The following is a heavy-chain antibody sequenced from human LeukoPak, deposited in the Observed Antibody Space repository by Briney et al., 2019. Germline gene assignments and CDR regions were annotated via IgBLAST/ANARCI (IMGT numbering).Heavy chain of an antibody. D-gene: IGHD6-13*01. CDR1: GGTFSSYA. CDR3: ARGVGPAAGIFDY. Sequence: EASVKVSCKASGGTFSSYAISWVRQAPGQGLEWMGGIIPIFGTANYAQKFQGRVTITTDESTSTAYMELSSLRSEDTAVYYCARGVGPAAGIFDYWGQGTLVTVSS. J-gene: IGHJ4*02. V-gene: IGHV1-69*05. CDR2: IIPIFGTA.